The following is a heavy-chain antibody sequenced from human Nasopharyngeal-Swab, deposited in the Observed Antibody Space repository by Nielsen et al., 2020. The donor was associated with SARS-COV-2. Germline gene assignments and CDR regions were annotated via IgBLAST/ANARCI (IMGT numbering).Heavy chain of an antibody. V-gene: IGHV3-30-3*01. CDR3: ASTPLDSSGYYYAFHY. Sequence: GGSLRLSCAASGFTFSRYTMHWVHQAPGKGLGWVAVISYDGSNKYYADSVKGRFTISRDISKNTLYLQMNSLRAEDTAVFYCASTPLDSSGYYYAFHYWGRGTLVTVSS. CDR2: ISYDGSNK. CDR1: GFTFSRYT. D-gene: IGHD3-22*01. J-gene: IGHJ4*02.